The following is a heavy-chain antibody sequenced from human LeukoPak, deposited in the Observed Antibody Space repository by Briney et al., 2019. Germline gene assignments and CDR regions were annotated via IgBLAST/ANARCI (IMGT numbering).Heavy chain of an antibody. D-gene: IGHD6-13*01. CDR3: ARDRGRQQHPYNWFDP. J-gene: IGHJ5*02. CDR1: GGTFSSYA. V-gene: IGHV1-69*13. CDR2: IIPIFGTA. Sequence: SVKVSCEASGGTFSSYAISWVRQAPGQGLEWMGGIIPIFGTANYAQKFQGRVTITADESTSTAYMELSSLRSEDTAVYYCARDRGRQQHPYNWFDPWGQGTLVTVSS.